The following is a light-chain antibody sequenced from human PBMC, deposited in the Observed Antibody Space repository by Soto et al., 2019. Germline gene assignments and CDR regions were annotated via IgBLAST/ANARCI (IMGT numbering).Light chain of an antibody. CDR1: QSLGTN. J-gene: IGKJ1*01. CDR2: GAS. V-gene: IGKV3-15*01. Sequence: EIVMRQSPATLSVSPGERATLSCRASQSLGTNLAWFQQKPGQAPRLLIHGASTRATGTPARFSGSGSGTEFTLTISSLQSEDFAVYYCQHYNMWPRTFGQGTKVDIK. CDR3: QHYNMWPRT.